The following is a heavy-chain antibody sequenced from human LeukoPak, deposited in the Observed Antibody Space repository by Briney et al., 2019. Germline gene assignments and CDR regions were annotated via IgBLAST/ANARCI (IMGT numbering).Heavy chain of an antibody. V-gene: IGHV3-48*01. D-gene: IGHD5-12*01. J-gene: IGHJ4*02. CDR1: GFAFSSYS. CDR3: ARAVSGYLNNY. CDR2: ISSSSGTI. Sequence: PGGSLRLSCAASGFAFSSYSMNWVRQAPGKGLEWVSYISSSSGTIYYAVSVKGRFTISRDNAKNSLYLQMNSLRAEDTAVYYCARAVSGYLNNYWGQGTLVTVSS.